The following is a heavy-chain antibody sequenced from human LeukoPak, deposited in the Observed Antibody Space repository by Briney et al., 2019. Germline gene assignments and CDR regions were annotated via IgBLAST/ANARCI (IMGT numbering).Heavy chain of an antibody. D-gene: IGHD2-2*02. CDR2: IYTSGST. CDR3: AREISSTSCYTCWFDP. CDR1: GGSISSGSYY. Sequence: PSQTLSLTCTVSGGSISSGSYYWSWIRQPAGKGLEWIVRIYTSGSTNYNPSLKSRVTISVDTSKNQFSLKLSSVTAADTAVYYCAREISSTSCYTCWFDPWGQGTLVTVSS. J-gene: IGHJ5*02. V-gene: IGHV4-61*02.